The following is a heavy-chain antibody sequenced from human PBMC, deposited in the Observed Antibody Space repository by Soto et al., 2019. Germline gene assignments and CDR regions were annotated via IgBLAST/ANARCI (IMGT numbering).Heavy chain of an antibody. D-gene: IGHD4-17*01. CDR3: ARQRTTVVTQAYFDH. CDR1: GGSITSSSYY. CDR2: IYYSGRS. J-gene: IGHJ4*02. V-gene: IGHV4-39*01. Sequence: SETLSLTCTVSGGSITSSSYYWGWIRQPPGKGLEWIGGIYYSGRSYYNPSLKSRVAMSVDTSKNQFSLTLNSVTAADAAVYYCARQRTTVVTQAYFDHWGQGTLVTVSS.